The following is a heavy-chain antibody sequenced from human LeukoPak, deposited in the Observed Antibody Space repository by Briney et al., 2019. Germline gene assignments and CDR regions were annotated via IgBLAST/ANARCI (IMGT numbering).Heavy chain of an antibody. CDR2: INPDGSMK. Sequence: GGSLSLSCAGSGFIFSRSSMTWVRQSPGKGLEWVATINPDGSMKWYLDSVNGRFTISRDNSDNAVFLQMNRLRVEDMAVYYCAKLLGDVTTLDFWGQGILVTVSS. CDR3: AKLLGDVTTLDF. J-gene: IGHJ4*02. V-gene: IGHV3-7*01. CDR1: GFIFSRSS. D-gene: IGHD3-16*01.